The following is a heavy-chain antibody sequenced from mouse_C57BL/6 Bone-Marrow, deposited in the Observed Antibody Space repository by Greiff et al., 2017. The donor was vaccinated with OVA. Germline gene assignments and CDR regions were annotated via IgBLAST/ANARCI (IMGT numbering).Heavy chain of an antibody. J-gene: IGHJ2*01. Sequence: DVKLVESGGDLVKPGGSLKLSCAASGFTFSSYGMSWVRQTPDKRLEWVATISSGGSYTYYPDSVKGRFTISRDNAKNTLYLQMSSLKSEDTAMYYCARSRDYFDYWGQGTTLTVSS. CDR2: ISSGGSYT. CDR3: ARSRDYFDY. CDR1: GFTFSSYG. V-gene: IGHV5-6*02.